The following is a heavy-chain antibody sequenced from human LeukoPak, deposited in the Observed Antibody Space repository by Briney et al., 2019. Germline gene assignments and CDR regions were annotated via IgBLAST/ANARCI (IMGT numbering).Heavy chain of an antibody. CDR1: GYTFTSNY. D-gene: IGHD5-24*01. V-gene: IGHV1-46*01. CDR3: ARDNSVRDEAWWFNP. Sequence: SVKVSCKAFGYTFTSNYRHGVRQAPGQGPEGMGVISPSGGSTTYAQKFQGRVTLTRDMSTSPAYLELTSLRSEDTAVYYSARDNSVRDEAWWFNPWGQGTLVTVSS. CDR2: ISPSGGST. J-gene: IGHJ5*02.